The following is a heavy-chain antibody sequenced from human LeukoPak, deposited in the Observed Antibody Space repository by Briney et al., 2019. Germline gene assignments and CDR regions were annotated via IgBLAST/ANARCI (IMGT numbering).Heavy chain of an antibody. CDR2: TDQDGGEK. CDR1: GFTFSSYW. CDR3: ARYRPYFDY. Sequence: GGSLRLSCAASGFTFSSYWMTRVRQAPGRGLEWVANTDQDGGEKYYVDSVKGRFTISRDNAKNSLYLQMNSLRAEDTAVYYCARYRPYFDYWGQGTLVTVSS. J-gene: IGHJ4*02. V-gene: IGHV3-7*05.